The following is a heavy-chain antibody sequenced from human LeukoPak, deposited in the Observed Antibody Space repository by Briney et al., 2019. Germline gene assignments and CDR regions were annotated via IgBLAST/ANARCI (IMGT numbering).Heavy chain of an antibody. CDR3: ARGRGSYFEDFDY. Sequence: ASVKVSCKASGGSFITYGITWVRQAPGQGLEWMGRIIPIFPTPNYAQKFQGRVTITTDESTSTAYMELSSLRSDDTAAYYCARGRGSYFEDFDYWGQGTLATVSS. J-gene: IGHJ4*02. D-gene: IGHD1-26*01. CDR1: GGSFITYG. CDR2: IIPIFPTP. V-gene: IGHV1-69*05.